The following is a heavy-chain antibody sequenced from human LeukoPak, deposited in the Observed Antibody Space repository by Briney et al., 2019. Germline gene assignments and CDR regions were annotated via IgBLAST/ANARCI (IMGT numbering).Heavy chain of an antibody. CDR2: ISSSSSTI. CDR3: ARALWFGETFPAY. D-gene: IGHD3-10*01. J-gene: IGHJ4*02. CDR1: GLTINSYS. V-gene: IGHV3-48*01. Sequence: GGSLRLSCAASGLTINSYSMNWVRQALGKGLQWVSYISSSSSTIYYADSVKGRFTISRDNAKNSLYLQMNSLRAEDTAVYYCARALWFGETFPAYWGQGTLVTVSS.